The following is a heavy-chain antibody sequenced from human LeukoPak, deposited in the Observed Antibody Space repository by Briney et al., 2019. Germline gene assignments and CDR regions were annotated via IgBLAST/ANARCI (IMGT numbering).Heavy chain of an antibody. CDR3: AREAAAIIDY. V-gene: IGHV4-59*01. J-gene: IGHJ4*02. Sequence: SETLSLTCIVSRGSISSYYWSWIRQPPGKGLERIGYIYYSGSTNYNPSLKSRATISVDTSKNQFSLKLNSVTAADTAVYYCAREAAAIIDYWGQGALVTVSS. CDR2: IYYSGST. CDR1: RGSISSYY. D-gene: IGHD6-13*01.